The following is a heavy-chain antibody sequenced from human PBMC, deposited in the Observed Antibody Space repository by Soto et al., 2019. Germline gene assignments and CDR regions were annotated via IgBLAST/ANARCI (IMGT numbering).Heavy chain of an antibody. Sequence: SETLSLTCTVSGGSISSSSYYWGWIRQPPGKGLEWIGSIYYSGSTYYNPSLKSRVTISVDTSKNQFSLKLSSVTAADTAVYYCARPSYGSGSYFREWGRYDYWGQGTLVTVSS. D-gene: IGHD3-10*01. CDR2: IYYSGST. V-gene: IGHV4-39*01. CDR1: GGSISSSSYY. CDR3: ARPSYGSGSYFREWGRYDY. J-gene: IGHJ4*02.